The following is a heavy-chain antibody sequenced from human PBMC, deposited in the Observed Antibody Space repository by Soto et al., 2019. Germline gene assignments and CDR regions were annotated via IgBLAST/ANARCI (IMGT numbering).Heavy chain of an antibody. D-gene: IGHD5-12*01. CDR3: AVWLYGATICY. Sequence: EVQLVESGGGLVKPGGSLRLSCAASGFTFSNAWMSWVRQAPGKGLEWVGRIKRKTDGGTTDYAAPVKGRFTISRDDSKNTLYLQMNSLKTEDTAVYYCAVWLYGATICYWGQGTLVTVSS. CDR1: GFTFSNAW. CDR2: IKRKTDGGTT. J-gene: IGHJ4*02. V-gene: IGHV3-15*01.